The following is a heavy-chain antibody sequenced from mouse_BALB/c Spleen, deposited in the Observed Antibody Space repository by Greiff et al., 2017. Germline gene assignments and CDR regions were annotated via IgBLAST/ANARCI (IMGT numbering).Heavy chain of an antibody. J-gene: IGHJ3*01. CDR3: ARGSTMITTEIFY. Sequence: QVQLQQSGAELMKPGASVKISCKATGYTFSSYWIEWVKQRPGHGLEWIGEILPGSGSTNYNEKFKGKATFTADTSSNTAYMQLSSLTSEDSAVYYCARGSTMITTEIFYWGQGTLVTVSA. D-gene: IGHD2-4*01. CDR2: ILPGSGST. V-gene: IGHV1-9*01. CDR1: GYTFSSYW.